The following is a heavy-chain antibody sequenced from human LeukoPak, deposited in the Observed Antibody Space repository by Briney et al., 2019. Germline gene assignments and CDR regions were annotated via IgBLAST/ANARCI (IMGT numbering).Heavy chain of an antibody. Sequence: GGSLGLSCAASGFTFDDYAMHWVRQAPGKGLEWVSLVSWDGGSTYYADSVKGRFTISRDNSKNSLYLQMNSLRAEDTALYYCAKDATISHRYLDYWGQGTLVTVSS. J-gene: IGHJ4*02. V-gene: IGHV3-43D*03. CDR1: GFTFDDYA. D-gene: IGHD5-12*01. CDR3: AKDATISHRYLDY. CDR2: VSWDGGST.